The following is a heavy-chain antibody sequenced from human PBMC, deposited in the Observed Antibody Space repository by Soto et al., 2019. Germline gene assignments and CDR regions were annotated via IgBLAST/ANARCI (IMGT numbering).Heavy chain of an antibody. Sequence: VQLQESGPGLVKPSQTLSLTCTVSGGSISGGGYYWTWIRQHPGKGLEWIGYIYYSGSTYYNPSLENRITISVDTSKNQFSLKLSSVTAADTAVYYCARADWNSAFDYWGQGTLVTVSS. CDR1: GGSISGGGYY. V-gene: IGHV4-31*03. D-gene: IGHD1-7*01. CDR2: IYYSGST. CDR3: ARADWNSAFDY. J-gene: IGHJ4*02.